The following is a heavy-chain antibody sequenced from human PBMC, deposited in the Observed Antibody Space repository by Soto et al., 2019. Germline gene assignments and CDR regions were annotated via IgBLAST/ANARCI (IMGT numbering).Heavy chain of an antibody. CDR3: ARGRPGRISTIPLLDN. J-gene: IGHJ4*02. Sequence: QVQLVESGGGVVQPGRSLRLSCTASGFTFSSYGMHWVRQAPGKGLEWVAITWSDESRKYYSDSVKGRFIISRDNSKNTLCLQMDSLRAEDTAIYSCARGRPGRISTIPLLDNWGQGTLVTVSS. CDR2: TWSDESRK. D-gene: IGHD2-21*01. CDR1: GFTFSSYG. V-gene: IGHV3-33*01.